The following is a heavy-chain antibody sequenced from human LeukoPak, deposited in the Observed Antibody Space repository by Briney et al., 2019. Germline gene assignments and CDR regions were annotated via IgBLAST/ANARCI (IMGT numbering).Heavy chain of an antibody. Sequence: GGSLRLSCAASEFTFSSYSMTWVRQAPGKGLEWVSSISSSSSYIYYADSVKGRFTISRDNAKNSLYLQMNSLRAEDTAVYYCARDSESSGQYWGQGTLVTVSS. J-gene: IGHJ4*02. CDR2: ISSSSSYI. CDR3: ARDSESSGQY. V-gene: IGHV3-21*01. CDR1: EFTFSSYS. D-gene: IGHD3-22*01.